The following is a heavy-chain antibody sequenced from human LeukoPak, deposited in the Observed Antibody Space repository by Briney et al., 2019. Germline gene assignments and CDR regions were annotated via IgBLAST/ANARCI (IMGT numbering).Heavy chain of an antibody. J-gene: IGHJ3*02. CDR2: INPSGGST. CDR3: ARGIAAAGALDAFDI. Sequence: GASVKVSCKASGYTFTGYYMHWVRQAPGQGLEWMGIINPSGGSTSYAQKFQGRVTMTRGMSTSTVYMELSSLRSEDTAVYYCARGIAAAGALDAFDIWGQGTMVTVSS. D-gene: IGHD6-13*01. V-gene: IGHV1-46*01. CDR1: GYTFTGYY.